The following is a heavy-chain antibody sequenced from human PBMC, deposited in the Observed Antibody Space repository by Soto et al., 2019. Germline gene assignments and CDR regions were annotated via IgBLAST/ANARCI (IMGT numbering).Heavy chain of an antibody. CDR3: ARARGSYRFAFDY. CDR1: GGSISSSNW. CDR2: LYSGGTT. D-gene: IGHD1-26*01. V-gene: IGHV3-53*01. Sequence: LTCAVSGGSISSSNWWSWVRQAPGKLLEWVSVLYSGGTTYYADSVKGRFTTSRDNSKNTLYLQMDSLGADDTAVYYCARARGSYRFAFDYWGQGALVTVSS. J-gene: IGHJ4*02.